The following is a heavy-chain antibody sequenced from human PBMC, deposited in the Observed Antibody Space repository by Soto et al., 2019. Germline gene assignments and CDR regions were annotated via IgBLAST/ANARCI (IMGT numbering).Heavy chain of an antibody. D-gene: IGHD2-15*01. Sequence: QVQLVQSGAEVKKPGSSVTVSCKASGGTFGNSAISWVRQAPGQVLEWMGGIMPIFPTPDYAQKFQGRVTITASESTRTAYMELNSLRPEDTAVYYCARDKDRQQLGGNYYYGMDVWGQGKTVNV. CDR1: GGTFGNSA. CDR3: ARDKDRQQLGGNYYYGMDV. V-gene: IGHV1-69*12. CDR2: IMPIFPTP. J-gene: IGHJ6*02.